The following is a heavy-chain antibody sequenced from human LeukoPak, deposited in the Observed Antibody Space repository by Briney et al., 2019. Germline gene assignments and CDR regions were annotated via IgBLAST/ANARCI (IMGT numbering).Heavy chain of an antibody. D-gene: IGHD3-22*01. CDR1: GGSISNYY. CDR2: IYSGST. J-gene: IGHJ3*02. CDR3: ARDQGWVLGELISNSFDT. Sequence: SETLSLTCTVSGGSISNYYWSWVRQPAGKGLEWIGRIYSGSTNYNPSLKSRVGVSVDTSKNQFSLHLNSVTAADTAVYYCARDQGWVLGELISNSFDTWGQGTTVTVSS. V-gene: IGHV4-4*07.